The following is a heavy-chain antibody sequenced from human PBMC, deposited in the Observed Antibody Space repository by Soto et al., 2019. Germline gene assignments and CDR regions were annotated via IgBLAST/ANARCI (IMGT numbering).Heavy chain of an antibody. CDR1: GYTFTSYG. Sequence: GASVKVSCKASGYTFTSYGISWVRQAPGQGLEWMGWISAYNGNTNYAQKLQGRVTMTTDTSTSTAYMELRSLRSDDAAVYYCATDHYDSSGYPPGYFQHWGQGTLVTVSS. CDR2: ISAYNGNT. J-gene: IGHJ1*01. CDR3: ATDHYDSSGYPPGYFQH. V-gene: IGHV1-18*01. D-gene: IGHD3-22*01.